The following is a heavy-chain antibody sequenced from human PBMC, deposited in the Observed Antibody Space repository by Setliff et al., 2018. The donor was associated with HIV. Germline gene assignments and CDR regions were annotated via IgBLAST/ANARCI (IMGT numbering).Heavy chain of an antibody. J-gene: IGHJ4*02. CDR1: GGPFSDYY. V-gene: IGHV4-34*01. CDR2: VNRGRRT. CDR3: AREIPYSYGGRGHPL. D-gene: IGHD3-22*01. Sequence: LSLTCALYGGPFSDYYWSWIRQPPGMGLEWIGEVNRGRRTNYNSSLKSRVTISIDTSRNQFSLTVSSVTAADTAVYYCAREIPYSYGGRGHPLWGQGTLVTVSS.